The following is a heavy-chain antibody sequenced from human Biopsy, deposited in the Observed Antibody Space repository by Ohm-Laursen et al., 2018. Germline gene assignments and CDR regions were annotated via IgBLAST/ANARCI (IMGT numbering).Heavy chain of an antibody. CDR1: GYTFTAYG. CDR2: ISTYNDDI. V-gene: IGHV1-18*04. D-gene: IGHD3-3*01. Sequence: SVKVSCNASGYTFTAYGISWVRQAPGQGLEWMGWISTYNDDIDIAQKFQGRVSMTTDTSTRTAYMELRSLRSGDTAIYFCARDPGYDFWSGSDPFDIWGQGTLVTVS. CDR3: ARDPGYDFWSGSDPFDI. J-gene: IGHJ3*02.